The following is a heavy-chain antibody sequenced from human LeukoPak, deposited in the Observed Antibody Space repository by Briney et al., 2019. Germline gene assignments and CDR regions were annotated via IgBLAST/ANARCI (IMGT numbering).Heavy chain of an antibody. D-gene: IGHD4-17*01. J-gene: IGHJ3*02. CDR2: IYPGDSNT. Sequence: GESLKISCKGSGYSFTSYWIGWVRQMPGKGLEWMGIIYPGDSNTRYRPSLQGQVTFSVDKSISTAYLQWSSLKASDTAMYYCATQSVTTASFDIWGQGTMVTVSS. CDR1: GYSFTSYW. V-gene: IGHV5-51*01. CDR3: ATQSVTTASFDI.